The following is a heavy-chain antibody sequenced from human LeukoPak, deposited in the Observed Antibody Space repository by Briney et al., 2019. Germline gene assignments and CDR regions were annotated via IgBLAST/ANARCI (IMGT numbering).Heavy chain of an antibody. J-gene: IGHJ4*02. CDR2: IYHSGST. CDR3: ARVGFNCAFDY. CDR1: GGSISSGGYY. Sequence: SQTLSLTCTVSGGSISSGGYYWSWIRQPPGKGLEWIGYIYHSGSTNYNPSLKSRVTISVDTSKNQFSLKLSSVTAADTAVYYCARVGFNCAFDYWGQGTLVTVSS. D-gene: IGHD1-20*01. V-gene: IGHV4-30-2*01.